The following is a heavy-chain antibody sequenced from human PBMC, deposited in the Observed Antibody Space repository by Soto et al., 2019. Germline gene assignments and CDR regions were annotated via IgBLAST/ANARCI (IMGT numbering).Heavy chain of an antibody. Sequence: LRLSCGTSGFTFANFGMGWVRQAPGKGLYWVSGTSSSGRRTYYADSVKGRFTISRDNSKNTLYLQMDSLRAADTAVYFCASRYYFDYGGYYHTFDSWGQGTLVTVSS. CDR1: GFTFANFG. V-gene: IGHV3-23*01. CDR3: ASRYYFDYGGYYHTFDS. CDR2: TSSSGRRT. D-gene: IGHD3-22*01. J-gene: IGHJ4*02.